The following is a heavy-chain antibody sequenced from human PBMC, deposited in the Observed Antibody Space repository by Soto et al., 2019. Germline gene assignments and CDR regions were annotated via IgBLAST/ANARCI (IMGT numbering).Heavy chain of an antibody. CDR3: ARLPRFGGTGY. D-gene: IGHD3-10*02. Sequence: GGSLGLSCAASGFTFSSYAMSWVRQAPGKGLEWVSAISGSGGSTYYADSVKGRFTISRDNSKNTLYLQMNSLRAEDTAVYYCARLPRFGGTGYWGQGTLVTVSS. J-gene: IGHJ4*02. V-gene: IGHV3-23*01. CDR2: ISGSGGST. CDR1: GFTFSSYA.